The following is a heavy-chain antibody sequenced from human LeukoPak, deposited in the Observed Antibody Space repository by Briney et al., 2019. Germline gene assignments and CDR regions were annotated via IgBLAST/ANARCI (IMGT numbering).Heavy chain of an antibody. CDR3: ATHDYGDYASDY. CDR2: ISSNGGST. CDR1: GFTFSSYA. D-gene: IGHD4-17*01. Sequence: PGGSLRLSCAASGFTFSSYAMHWVRQAPGKGLEYVSAISSNGGSTYYANSVKGRFTISRDNSKNTLYLQMGGLRAEDMAVYYCATHDYGDYASDYWGQGTLVTVSS. J-gene: IGHJ4*02. V-gene: IGHV3-64*01.